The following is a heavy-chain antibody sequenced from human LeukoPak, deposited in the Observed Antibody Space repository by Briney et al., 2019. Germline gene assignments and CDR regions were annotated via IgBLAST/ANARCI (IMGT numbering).Heavy chain of an antibody. CDR2: INTNTGNP. Sequence: ASVKVSCKASGYTFTTYGVSWVRQAPGQGLEWMGWINTNTGNPTYAQGFTGRFVFSLDTSVSTAYLQISSLKTEDTAVYYCARDRTLFDYWGQGTLVTVSS. CDR3: ARDRTLFDY. J-gene: IGHJ4*02. D-gene: IGHD1-14*01. V-gene: IGHV7-4-1*02. CDR1: GYTFTTYG.